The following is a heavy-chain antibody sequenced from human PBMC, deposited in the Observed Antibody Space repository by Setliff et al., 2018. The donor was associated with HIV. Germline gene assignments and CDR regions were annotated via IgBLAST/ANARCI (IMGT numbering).Heavy chain of an antibody. D-gene: IGHD3-22*01. J-gene: IGHJ2*01. CDR2: IYTSGST. Sequence: PSETLSLTCTVSGGSISDHYWSWIRQPPGKTLELIGYIYTSGSTNYNPSLRSRVTISVDTSKNQFSLNLNSVIAADTAIYYCARHARSITMTTDWYFDLWGRGTLVTVSS. CDR3: ARHARSITMTTDWYFDL. CDR1: GGSISDHY. V-gene: IGHV4-59*08.